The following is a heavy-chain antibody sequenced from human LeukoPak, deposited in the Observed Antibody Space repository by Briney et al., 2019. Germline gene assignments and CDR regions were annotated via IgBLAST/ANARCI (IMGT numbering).Heavy chain of an antibody. D-gene: IGHD5/OR15-5a*01. CDR3: ARDVS. Sequence: GRSLRLSCAASGFTFSSYGMHWVRQAPGKGLEWVAVIWCDGSNKYYADSVKGRFTISRDNTKNSLYLQMNNLRAEDTAVFYCARDVSWGQGTLVTVSS. V-gene: IGHV3-33*01. CDR1: GFTFSSYG. J-gene: IGHJ5*02. CDR2: IWCDGSNK.